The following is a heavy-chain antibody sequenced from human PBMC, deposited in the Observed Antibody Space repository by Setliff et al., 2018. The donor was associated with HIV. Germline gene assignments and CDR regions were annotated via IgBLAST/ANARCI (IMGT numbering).Heavy chain of an antibody. V-gene: IGHV4-34*10. J-gene: IGHJ4*02. CDR3: ARAAAGNTGPFDL. Sequence: SETLSLPCAVYGGSFSNYYWNWIRQPPGKGLEWIGEINHSGSTNYNPSLKSRVTMSVDTSKNQFSLKLTSVTASDTAVYYCARAAAGNTGPFDLWGQGSPVTVSS. D-gene: IGHD4-17*01. CDR2: INHSGST. CDR1: GGSFSNYY.